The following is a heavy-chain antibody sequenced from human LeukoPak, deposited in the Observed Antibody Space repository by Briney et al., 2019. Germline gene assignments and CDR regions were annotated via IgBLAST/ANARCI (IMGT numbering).Heavy chain of an antibody. Sequence: GGSLRLSCAASGFTFSSYSMNWVRQAPGKGLEWVSSISSSSSYIYYADSVKGRFTIPRDNAKNSLYLQMNSLRAEDTAVYYCARDRIYYDSRDNAFDIWGQGTMVTVSS. V-gene: IGHV3-21*01. J-gene: IGHJ3*02. D-gene: IGHD3-22*01. CDR1: GFTFSSYS. CDR2: ISSSSSYI. CDR3: ARDRIYYDSRDNAFDI.